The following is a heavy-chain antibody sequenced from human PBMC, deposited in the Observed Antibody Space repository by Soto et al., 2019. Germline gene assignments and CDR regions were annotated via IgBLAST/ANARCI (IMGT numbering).Heavy chain of an antibody. CDR2: INPYNGYT. V-gene: IGHV1-18*01. D-gene: IGHD3-10*01. J-gene: IGHJ4*02. Sequence: QVQLVQSGGEVKKPGASVKVSCKASGYTFTNYGISWVRQAPGQGLEWMGWINPYNGYTNYARSLQGRVTMTIDTPPSTLHVDLRSLRSDATAVYYCARHGSATTVYFDFWGQGTLVTVSS. CDR3: ARHGSATTVYFDF. CDR1: GYTFTNYG.